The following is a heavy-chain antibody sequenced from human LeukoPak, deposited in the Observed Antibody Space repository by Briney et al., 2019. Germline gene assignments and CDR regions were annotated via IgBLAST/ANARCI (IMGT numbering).Heavy chain of an antibody. D-gene: IGHD2-2*01. V-gene: IGHV1-18*01. Sequence: ASVKVSCKASAYTFSTSGMSWVRQAPGQGLERMGWISAYNGKTNYAQKLQGRVTMTTDTSTTTAYMELRSLRTDDTAVYYCARQVDVGYYGMDVWGQGTTVIVSS. CDR2: ISAYNGKT. CDR3: ARQVDVGYYGMDV. J-gene: IGHJ6*01. CDR1: AYTFSTSG.